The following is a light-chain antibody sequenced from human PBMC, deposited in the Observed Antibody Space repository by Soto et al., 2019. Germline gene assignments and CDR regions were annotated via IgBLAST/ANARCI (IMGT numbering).Light chain of an antibody. V-gene: IGLV2-14*01. J-gene: IGLJ3*02. CDR3: SSYTSSNTWV. CDR2: EVS. CDR1: SSDVGGYKY. Sequence: QSALTQPASVSGSPGQSITISCTGTSSDVGGYKYVSWYQQHPGKAPKFMIYEVSNRPSGVSNRFSGSKSGNTASLTISGLQAEDEADYYCSSYTSSNTWVFGGGTKLTVL.